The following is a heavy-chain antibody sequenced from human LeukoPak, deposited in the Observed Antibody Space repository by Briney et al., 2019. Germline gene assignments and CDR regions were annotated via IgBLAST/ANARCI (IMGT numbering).Heavy chain of an antibody. D-gene: IGHD6-19*01. CDR2: ISGYNGDT. CDR3: ARGYSSGWYTGDFEY. Sequence: VASVKVSCQASGYTFTNYGIIWVRQAPGQGLEWMGWISGYNGDTNSAQKLQGRVAMTTDPSTSTAYMELKSLISDDTAVYYCARGYSSGWYTGDFEYWGQGTLVTVSS. J-gene: IGHJ4*02. V-gene: IGHV1-18*01. CDR1: GYTFTNYG.